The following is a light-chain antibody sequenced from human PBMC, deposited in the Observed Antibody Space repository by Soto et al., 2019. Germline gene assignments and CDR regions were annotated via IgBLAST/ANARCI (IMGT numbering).Light chain of an antibody. CDR1: SSDVGAYNY. CDR2: EVS. CDR3: SSYTSSNTLV. V-gene: IGLV2-14*01. J-gene: IGLJ2*01. Sequence: QSVLTQPASVSGSPGQSITISCTGTSSDVGAYNYVSRYQQHPGKAPKLMIFEVSDRPSGVSIRFSGSKSGNTASLTISGLQAEDEADYYCSSYTSSNTLVFGGGTKVTVL.